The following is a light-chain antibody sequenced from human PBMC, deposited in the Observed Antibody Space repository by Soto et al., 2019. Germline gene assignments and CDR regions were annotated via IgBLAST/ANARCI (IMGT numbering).Light chain of an antibody. J-gene: IGLJ2*01. Sequence: QSALTQPASVSGSPGQSITSSCTGTSSDVGGYNYVSWYQQHPGKAPKLMIYEVSNRPSGVSNRFSGSKSGNTASLTISGLQAEDEADYYCSSYTRSSTLVVFGGGTKLTVL. CDR3: SSYTRSSTLVV. CDR2: EVS. V-gene: IGLV2-14*01. CDR1: SSDVGGYNY.